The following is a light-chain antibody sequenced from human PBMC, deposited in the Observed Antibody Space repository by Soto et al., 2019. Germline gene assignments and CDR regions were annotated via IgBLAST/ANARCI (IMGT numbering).Light chain of an antibody. V-gene: IGKV3-15*01. CDR1: QSVSSN. CDR3: QQYNNWWT. Sequence: EIVMTQSPATLSVSPGERATLSCRASQSVSSNLAWYQQKPGQAPRLLIYGACTRGTGIPARFSGSGSGTEVTLTISSLQSEDFAVYYCQQYNNWWTFGQGTKVELK. CDR2: GAC. J-gene: IGKJ1*01.